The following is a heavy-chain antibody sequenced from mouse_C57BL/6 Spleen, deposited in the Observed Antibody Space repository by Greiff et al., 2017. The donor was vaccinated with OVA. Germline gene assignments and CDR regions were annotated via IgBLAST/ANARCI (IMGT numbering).Heavy chain of an antibody. CDR3: ARKDTTDTGFAY. Sequence: VQLQQSGAELVRPGSSVTMSCKTSGYTFTSYGINWVKQRPGQGLEWMGYIYSGNGYTEYNEKFKGKGTRTYDSSSSTAYMQLSSLTSEDSAIYVCARKDTTDTGFAYWGQGTLVTVSA. CDR2: IYSGNGYT. CDR1: GYTFTSYG. V-gene: IGHV1-58*01. D-gene: IGHD1-2*01. J-gene: IGHJ3*01.